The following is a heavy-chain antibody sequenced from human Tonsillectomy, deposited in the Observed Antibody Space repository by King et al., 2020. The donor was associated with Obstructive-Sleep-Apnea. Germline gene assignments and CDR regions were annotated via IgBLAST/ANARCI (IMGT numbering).Heavy chain of an antibody. D-gene: IGHD6-13*01. CDR2: IYYSGST. CDR1: GGSISSSGYY. Sequence: QLQESGPGLVKPSETLSLTCTVSGGSISSSGYYWGWIRQPPGKGLEWIGSIYYSGSTYYNPSLKSRVTISVDTSKNQFSLKLSSVTAADTAVYYCARVPLHYSSSFNWGQGTLVTVSP. V-gene: IGHV4-39*07. CDR3: ARVPLHYSSSFN. J-gene: IGHJ4*02.